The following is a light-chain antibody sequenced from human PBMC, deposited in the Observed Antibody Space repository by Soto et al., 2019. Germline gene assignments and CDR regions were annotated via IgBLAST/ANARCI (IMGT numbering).Light chain of an antibody. CDR2: GAS. CDR1: QSVSSSY. J-gene: IGKJ1*01. CDR3: QHYASATRT. V-gene: IGKV3-20*01. Sequence: EIVLTQSPGTLSLSPGERATLSCRASQSVSSSYLAWYQQKPGQAPGLLIYGASSRATGIPDRFSGSGSGTDFTLTISRLEPEDFAVYYCQHYASATRTFRQVTKVDIK.